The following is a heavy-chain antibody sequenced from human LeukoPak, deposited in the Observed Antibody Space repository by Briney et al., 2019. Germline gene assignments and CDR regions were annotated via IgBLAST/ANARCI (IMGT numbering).Heavy chain of an antibody. J-gene: IGHJ6*04. Sequence: SETLSLTCAVYGGSFSGYYWSWIRQPPGKGLEWIGEINHSGSTNYNPSLKSRVTISVDTSKNQLSLKLSSVTAADTAVYYCARSAGRCSGGSCYSLYYYYGMDVWGKGTTVTVSS. CDR3: ARSAGRCSGGSCYSLYYYYGMDV. D-gene: IGHD2-15*01. V-gene: IGHV4-34*01. CDR1: GGSFSGYY. CDR2: INHSGST.